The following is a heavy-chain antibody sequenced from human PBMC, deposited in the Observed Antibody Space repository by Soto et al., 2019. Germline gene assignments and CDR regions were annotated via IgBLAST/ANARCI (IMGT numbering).Heavy chain of an antibody. CDR1: GYAFTGYY. D-gene: IGHD3-22*01. Sequence: ASVKVSCKASGYAFTGYYMHWVRQAPGQGLEWMGWINPNSGGTNYAQKFQGRVTMTRDTSISTAYMELSRLRSDDTAVYYCARFAPSYYYDSSGYYPDYWGQGTLVTVSS. V-gene: IGHV1-2*02. CDR3: ARFAPSYYYDSSGYYPDY. CDR2: INPNSGGT. J-gene: IGHJ4*02.